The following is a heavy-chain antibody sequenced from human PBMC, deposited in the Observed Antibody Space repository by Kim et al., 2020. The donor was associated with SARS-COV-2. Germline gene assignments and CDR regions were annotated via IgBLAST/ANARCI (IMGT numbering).Heavy chain of an antibody. V-gene: IGHV4-59*08. D-gene: IGHD6-19*01. Sequence: SETLSLTCTVSGGSISSYYWSWIRQPPGKGLEWIGYIYYSGSTNYNPSLKSRVTISVDTSKNQFSLKLSSVTAADTAVYYCARQRSRFPAVAGTSFRGVDYDWFDPWGQGTLVTVSS. J-gene: IGHJ5*02. CDR2: IYYSGST. CDR1: GGSISSYY. CDR3: ARQRSRFPAVAGTSFRGVDYDWFDP.